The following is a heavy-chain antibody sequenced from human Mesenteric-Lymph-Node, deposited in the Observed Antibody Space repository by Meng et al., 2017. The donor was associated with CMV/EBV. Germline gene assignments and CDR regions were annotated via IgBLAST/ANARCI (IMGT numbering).Heavy chain of an antibody. CDR3: ARVLGYCSSTSCYARAGMDV. CDR1: GYTFTGYY. Sequence: ASVKVSCKASGYTFTGYYMHWVRQAPGQGLEWMGWINPNSGGTNYAQKFQGRVTMTRDTSISTAYMELSRLRSDDTAVYYCARVLGYCSSTSCYARAGMDVWGQGTTVTVSS. CDR2: INPNSGGT. J-gene: IGHJ6*02. D-gene: IGHD2-2*01. V-gene: IGHV1-2*02.